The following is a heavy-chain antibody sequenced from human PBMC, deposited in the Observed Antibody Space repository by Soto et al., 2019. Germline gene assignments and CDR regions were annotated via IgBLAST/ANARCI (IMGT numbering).Heavy chain of an antibody. Sequence: SVKVSCKASGGTFSSYTISWVRQAPGQGLEWMGRIIPILGIANYAQKFQGRVTITADKSTSTAYMELSSLRSEDTAVYYCARDRDYGDAVRYYYYMDVWGKGTTVTVSS. CDR3: ARDRDYGDAVRYYYYMDV. V-gene: IGHV1-69*04. CDR1: GGTFSSYT. J-gene: IGHJ6*03. CDR2: IIPILGIA. D-gene: IGHD4-17*01.